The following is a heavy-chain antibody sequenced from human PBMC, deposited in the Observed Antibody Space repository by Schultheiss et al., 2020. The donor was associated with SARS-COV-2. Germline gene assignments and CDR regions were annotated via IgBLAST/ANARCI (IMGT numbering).Heavy chain of an antibody. CDR3: AKGPYYAFWSGYYSVGMDV. CDR1: GFTFSSYA. V-gene: IGHV3-23*01. Sequence: GGSLRLSCAASGFTFSSYAMSWVRQAPGKGLEWVSAISGSGGSTYYADSVKGRFTISRDNSKNTLYLQMNSLRAEDTAVYYCAKGPYYAFWSGYYSVGMDVWGQGTTVTVSS. D-gene: IGHD3-3*01. J-gene: IGHJ6*02. CDR2: ISGSGGST.